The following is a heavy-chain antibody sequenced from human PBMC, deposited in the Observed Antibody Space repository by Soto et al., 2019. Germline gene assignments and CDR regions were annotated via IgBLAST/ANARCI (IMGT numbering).Heavy chain of an antibody. CDR2: IYSGGST. Sequence: EVQLVETGGGLIQPGGSLRLSCAASGFTVSSNYMSWVRQAPGKGLEWVLGIYSGGSTYYADSVKGRFTISRDNPKNTLYRQMNSLRAEDTAVYYSAREVVVAATEGGWFDPWSQGTMVTVCS. CDR1: GFTVSSNY. D-gene: IGHD2-15*01. J-gene: IGHJ5*02. V-gene: IGHV3-53*02. CDR3: AREVVVAATEGGWFDP.